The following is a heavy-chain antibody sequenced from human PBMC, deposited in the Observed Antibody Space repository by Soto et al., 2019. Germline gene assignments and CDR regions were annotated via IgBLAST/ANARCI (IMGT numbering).Heavy chain of an antibody. CDR2: INSDGSTT. V-gene: IGHV3-74*03. CDR3: AWNPMPLGPFNF. J-gene: IGHJ4*02. CDR1: GFTFSSSW. Sequence: EVQLVESGGGLVQPGESLRLSCAASGFTFSSSWMHWVRQAPGKGLVWVSRINSDGSTTQYADSVRGRFTISRDNAKNTLYLEGNSLTIEDTSVYFCAWNPMPLGPFNFWGQGTLVTVSS. D-gene: IGHD2-2*01.